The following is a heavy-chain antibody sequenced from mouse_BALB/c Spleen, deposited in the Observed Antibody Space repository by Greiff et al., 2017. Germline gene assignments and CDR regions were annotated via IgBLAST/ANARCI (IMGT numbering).Heavy chain of an antibody. CDR2: ISSGSSTI. CDR3: ARGTYYGSRYAMDY. V-gene: IGHV5-17*02. D-gene: IGHD1-1*01. Sequence: EVKLQESGGGLVQPGGSRKLSCAASGFTFSSFGMHWVRQAPEKGLEWVAYISSGSSTIYYADTVKGRFTISRDNPKNTLFLQMTSLRSEDTAMYYCARGTYYGSRYAMDYWGQGTSVTVSS. J-gene: IGHJ4*01. CDR1: GFTFSSFG.